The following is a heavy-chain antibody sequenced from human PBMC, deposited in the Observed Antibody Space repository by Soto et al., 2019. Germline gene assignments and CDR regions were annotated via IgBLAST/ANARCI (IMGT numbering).Heavy chain of an antibody. Sequence: ASVKVSCKASGYTFTGYGISWMRQAPGQGLEWMGRISGYNGDTNYAPKVQGRVTMTSDKSTSTAYMELRSLTSDDTAVYYCGRSNHYDSLDHWGQGTLVTVSS. V-gene: IGHV1-18*04. CDR3: GRSNHYDSLDH. CDR2: ISGYNGDT. CDR1: GYTFTGYG. J-gene: IGHJ4*02. D-gene: IGHD3-22*01.